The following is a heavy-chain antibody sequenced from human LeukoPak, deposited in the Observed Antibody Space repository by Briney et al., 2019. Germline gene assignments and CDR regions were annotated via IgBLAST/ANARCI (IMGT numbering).Heavy chain of an antibody. D-gene: IGHD6-13*01. Sequence: SETLSLTCTVSGGSISSYYWSWIRQPPGKGLGWIGYIYCSGSTNYNPSLKSRVTISVDTSKNQFSLKLSSVTAADTAVYYCARLRVAAAGTHYYYGMDVWGQGTTVTVSS. CDR1: GGSISSYY. V-gene: IGHV4-59*08. CDR3: ARLRVAAAGTHYYYGMDV. CDR2: IYCSGST. J-gene: IGHJ6*02.